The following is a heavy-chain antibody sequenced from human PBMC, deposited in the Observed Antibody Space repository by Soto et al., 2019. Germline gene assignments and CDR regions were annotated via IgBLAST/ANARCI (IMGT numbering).Heavy chain of an antibody. V-gene: IGHV1-3*01. D-gene: IGHD3-10*01. J-gene: IGHJ4*02. Sequence: QVQLVQSGGEVKKPGASVKVSCKTSGYTLTSYAMHWVRQAPGQRLEWMGWINAGNGNTKYSQKFQGRVTITRDTSASTAYKELSSLRSEDKAGYYGTRRCPRESKLIDYWGQGPLDTVSS. CDR3: TRRCPRESKLIDY. CDR2: INAGNGNT. CDR1: GYTLTSYA.